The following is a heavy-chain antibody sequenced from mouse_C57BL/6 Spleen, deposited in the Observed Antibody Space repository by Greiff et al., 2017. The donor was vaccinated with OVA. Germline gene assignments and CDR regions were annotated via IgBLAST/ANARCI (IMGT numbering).Heavy chain of an antibody. CDR2: IRNKANNHAT. CDR1: GFTFSDAW. D-gene: IGHD1-1*01. CDR3: TRKGVLPYYYAMDY. J-gene: IGHJ4*01. V-gene: IGHV6-6*01. Sequence: EVKLQESGGGLVQPGGSMKLSCAASGFTFSDAWMDWVRQSPEKGLEWVAEIRNKANNHATYYAESVKGRFTISRDDSKSSVYLQMNSLRAEDTGIYYCTRKGVLPYYYAMDYWGQGTSVTVSS.